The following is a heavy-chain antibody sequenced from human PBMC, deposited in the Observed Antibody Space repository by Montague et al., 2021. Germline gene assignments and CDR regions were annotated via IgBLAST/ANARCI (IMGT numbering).Heavy chain of an antibody. V-gene: IGHV4-59*02. CDR2: MRSSGSP. CDR1: GGSVNGYD. D-gene: IGHD7-27*01. CDR3: GRDYWGSIDY. J-gene: IGHJ4*01. Sequence: SETLSLTCSVSGGSVNGYDWSWIRQPPGEGLEWIGYMRSSGSPNYNPSFKSRLAISIDRSRNQLSLELSFVTAADTAIYFCGRDYWGSIDYWGHGILVTVSS.